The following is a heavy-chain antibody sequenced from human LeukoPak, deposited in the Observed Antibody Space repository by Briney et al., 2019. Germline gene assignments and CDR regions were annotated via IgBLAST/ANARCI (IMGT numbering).Heavy chain of an antibody. D-gene: IGHD5-18*01. CDR3: AREPLRGYSYGYHLDY. V-gene: IGHV3-64*01. CDR1: GFTFSSYA. CDR2: ISSNGGST. J-gene: IGHJ4*02. Sequence: GGSLRLSCAASGFTFSSYAMHWVRQAPGKGLEYVSAISSNGGSTYYANSVKGRFTISRDNSKNTLYLQMGSLRAEDMAVYYCAREPLRGYSYGYHLDYWGQGTLVTVSS.